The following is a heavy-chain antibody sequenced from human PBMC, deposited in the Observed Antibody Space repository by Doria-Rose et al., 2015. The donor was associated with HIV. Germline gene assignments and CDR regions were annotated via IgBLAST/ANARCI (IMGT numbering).Heavy chain of an antibody. CDR3: ARIKSSRWYHKYYFDF. CDR1: GVSLSSPGMG. D-gene: IGHD6-13*01. Sequence: QVTLKESGPVLVKPTETLTLTCTVSGVSLSSPGMGVSWIRQPPGKALEWLANIFSDDERSYKTSLKGRLTISRGTSKSQVVLTMTDMDPVDTATCYCARIKSSRWYHKYYFDFWGQGTLVIVSA. J-gene: IGHJ4*02. V-gene: IGHV2-26*01. CDR2: IFSDDER.